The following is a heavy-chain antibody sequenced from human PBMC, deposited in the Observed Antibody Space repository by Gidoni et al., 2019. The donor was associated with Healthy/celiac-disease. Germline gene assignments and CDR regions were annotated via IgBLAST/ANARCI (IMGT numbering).Heavy chain of an antibody. CDR2: ISYSGRT. V-gene: IGHV4-39*01. J-gene: IGHJ6*02. Sequence: LPLQESGPGLVKPSETLSLTCIVSDGSISSSRYYWGWVRQPPGKGLEWIGSISYSGRTYYNPSLKSRVTISVDTSTNQFSLKLSSVTAADTAVDYCARHPRIRVWTEGNTSDGMDVWGQGTTVTVSS. D-gene: IGHD3-16*01. CDR3: ARHPRIRVWTEGNTSDGMDV. CDR1: DGSISSSRYY.